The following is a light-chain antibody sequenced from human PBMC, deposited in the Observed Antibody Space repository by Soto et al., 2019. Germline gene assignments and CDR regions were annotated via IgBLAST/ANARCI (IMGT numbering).Light chain of an antibody. CDR1: NIGSKN. CDR2: RDI. V-gene: IGLV3-9*01. J-gene: IGLJ2*01. Sequence: SYELTQPLSVSVALGQTARITCGGNNIGSKNVHWYQQKPGQDPVLVIYRDINRPSGIPDRFSGSNSGNTATLNNSRAQAXXXXXYYCQVWDSSTGDVVFGGGTKV. CDR3: QVWDSSTGDVV.